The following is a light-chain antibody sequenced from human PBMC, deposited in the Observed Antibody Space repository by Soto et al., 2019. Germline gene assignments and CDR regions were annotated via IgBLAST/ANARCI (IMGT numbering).Light chain of an antibody. V-gene: IGKV3-15*01. CDR1: QSIGSN. J-gene: IGKJ1*01. CDR3: QQYNKWPPWT. CDR2: AAS. Sequence: EIMMTQSPATLSVSPGERATLSCRASQSIGSNLAWYKQKPGQAPRLLIDAASIRATDFPARFSGSGSGTEFTPTTSGLLANDFSVYFYQQYNKWPPWTFGHGTKVEIK.